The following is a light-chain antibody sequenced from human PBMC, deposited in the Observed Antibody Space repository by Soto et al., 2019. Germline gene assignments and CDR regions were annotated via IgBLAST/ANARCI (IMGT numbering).Light chain of an antibody. V-gene: IGLV1-44*01. Sequence: QSVLTQPPSASGTPGQRVTILCSGSSSNIGSKTVNWYQQLPGTAPKLLIYSNNQRPSGVPDRFSGSKSGTSASLAISGLQSEDETDYYCAAWDDSLNGWVFGGGTKLTVL. J-gene: IGLJ3*02. CDR1: SSNIGSKT. CDR3: AAWDDSLNGWV. CDR2: SNN.